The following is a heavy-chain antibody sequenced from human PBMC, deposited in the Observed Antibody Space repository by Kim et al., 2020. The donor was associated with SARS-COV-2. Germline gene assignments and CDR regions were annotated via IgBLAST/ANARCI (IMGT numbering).Heavy chain of an antibody. V-gene: IGHV4-59*01. Sequence: SETLSLTCSVSGASIKNFYWSWIRQSPGKGLELIGYIFPGNTNSNPSLRSRVTFSMDTTNNQFSLRLNSVTAADTAVYYCAKLATGYTARAFRPEWYFDSWGLGTLVTVSS. D-gene: IGHD2-2*02. CDR1: GASIKNFY. CDR3: AKLATGYTARAFRPEWYFDS. J-gene: IGHJ4*02. CDR2: IFPGNT.